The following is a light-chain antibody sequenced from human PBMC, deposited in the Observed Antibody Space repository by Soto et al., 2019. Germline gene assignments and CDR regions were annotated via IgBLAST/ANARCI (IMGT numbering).Light chain of an antibody. CDR2: GAS. CDR3: QQYGSSRWT. V-gene: IGKV3-20*01. CDR1: QNVSSSY. J-gene: IGKJ1*01. Sequence: EIVLTQSPGTLSLSPGERATLSCRASQNVSSSYLAWYQQKPGQAPRLLIYGASSRATGIPDRFSGSGSGTDFTLTISRLEPEDFAVYYCQQYGSSRWTFGQGTKV.